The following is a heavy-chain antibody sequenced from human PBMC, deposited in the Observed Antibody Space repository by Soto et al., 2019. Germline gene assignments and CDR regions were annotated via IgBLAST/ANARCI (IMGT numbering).Heavy chain of an antibody. CDR2: INAANGDT. J-gene: IGHJ5*02. D-gene: IGHD6-13*01. CDR3: VRRHVSATGIDWFDP. Sequence: ASVEVSCKASGYTFTSYGIHWVRQAPGQRLEWMGWINAANGDTKYSPKFQGRVTITRDTSASTAYMELSSLRSEDTAVYYCVRRHVSATGIDWFDPWGQGTLVTVSS. V-gene: IGHV1-3*01. CDR1: GYTFTSYG.